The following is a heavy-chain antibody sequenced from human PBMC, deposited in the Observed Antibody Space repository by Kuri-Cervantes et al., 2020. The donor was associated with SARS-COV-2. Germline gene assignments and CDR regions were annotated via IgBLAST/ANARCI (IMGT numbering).Heavy chain of an antibody. Sequence: GESLKISCVASRFTFGDYAMSWVRQAPGKGLEWVGFIRSKAYGGTTEYAASVKGRFTISRDDSKSIAYLQMNSLKTEDTAVYYCTKDDFWSGYADYWGQGTLVTVSS. D-gene: IGHD3-3*01. CDR2: IRSKAYGGTT. CDR3: TKDDFWSGYADY. V-gene: IGHV3-49*04. J-gene: IGHJ4*02. CDR1: RFTFGDYA.